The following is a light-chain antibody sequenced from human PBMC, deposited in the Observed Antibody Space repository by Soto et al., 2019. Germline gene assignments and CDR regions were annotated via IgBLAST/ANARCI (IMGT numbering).Light chain of an antibody. CDR1: QTISTW. CDR2: DAS. V-gene: IGKV1-5*01. CDR3: QRYTNTNFPWM. Sequence: GVSVTVTCRTSQTISTWMAWYQQKPGKAPKLLVYDASTLQSGVASRFSGSGSGTEFTLIISGLQPDDSATYCCQRYTNTNFPWMFGQGA. J-gene: IGKJ2*01.